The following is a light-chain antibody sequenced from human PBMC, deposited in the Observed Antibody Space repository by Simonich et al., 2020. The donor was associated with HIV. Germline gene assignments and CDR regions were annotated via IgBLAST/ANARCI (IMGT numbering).Light chain of an antibody. V-gene: IGKV1-12*01. CDR3: QQANSFPIT. J-gene: IGKJ5*01. CDR1: QGISNS. CDR2: SAS. Sequence: DIQMTQSPSSLSASVGDRVTITCRTSQGISNSLAWYQQKPGKAPKLLIYSASSLITGVPSRFSGSGSGTDFSLTISSLQPEDFATYYCQQANSFPITFGQGTRLEIK.